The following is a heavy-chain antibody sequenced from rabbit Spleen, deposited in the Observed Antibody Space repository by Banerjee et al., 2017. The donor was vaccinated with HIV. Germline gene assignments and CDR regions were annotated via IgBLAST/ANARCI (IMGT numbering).Heavy chain of an antibody. CDR1: GVSFTSSSY. Sequence: EQLEESGGGLVKPEGSLTLTCTASGVSFTSSSYMCWVRQAPGKGLEWIACIDTGSSGFTYYASWAKGRFTISKTSSTTVTLQMTRLTAADTATYFCARDTSSSFSSYGMDLWGQGTLVTVS. CDR2: IDTGSSGFT. V-gene: IGHV1S45*01. D-gene: IGHD1-1*01. J-gene: IGHJ6*01. CDR3: ARDTSSSFSSYGMDL.